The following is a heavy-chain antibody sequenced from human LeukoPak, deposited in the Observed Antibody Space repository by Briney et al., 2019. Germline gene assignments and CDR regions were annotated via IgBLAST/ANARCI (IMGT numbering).Heavy chain of an antibody. J-gene: IGHJ4*02. V-gene: IGHV1-18*04. D-gene: IGHD6-19*01. CDR2: ISAYNGNT. CDR1: GYTFTNYY. CDR3: ARDGSSGLSFDY. Sequence: ASVKVSCKASGYTFTNYYLHWVRQAPGQGLEWMGWISAYNGNTNYAQKLQGRVTMTTDTSTSTAYMELRSLRSDDTAVYYCARDGSSGLSFDYWGQGTLVTVSS.